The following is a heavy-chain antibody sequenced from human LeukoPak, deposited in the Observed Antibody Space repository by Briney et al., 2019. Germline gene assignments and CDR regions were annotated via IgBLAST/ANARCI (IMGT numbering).Heavy chain of an antibody. J-gene: IGHJ4*02. CDR3: ARLKGRDSSGPEVY. D-gene: IGHD3-22*01. CDR2: ISSSSSTI. V-gene: IGHV3-48*01. Sequence: SGGSLRLSCAASGFTFSSYSMNWVRQAPGKGLEWVSYISSSSSTIYYADSVKGRFTISRDHAKNSLYLQMNSLRAEDTAVYYCARLKGRDSSGPEVYWGQGTLVTVSS. CDR1: GFTFSSYS.